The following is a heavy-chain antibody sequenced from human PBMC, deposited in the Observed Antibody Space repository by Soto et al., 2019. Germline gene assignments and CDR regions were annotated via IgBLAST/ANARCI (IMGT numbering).Heavy chain of an antibody. D-gene: IGHD6-13*01. CDR2: INHSGST. J-gene: IGHJ6*02. V-gene: IGHV4-34*01. CDR3: ARGVGIAAAGDYYGMDV. Sequence: SETLSLTCAVYGGSFSGYYWSWIRQPPGKGLEWIGEINHSGSTNYNPSLKSRVTISVDTSKNQFSLKLSSVTAADTAVYYCARGVGIAAAGDYYGMDVWGQGTTVTVSS. CDR1: GGSFSGYY.